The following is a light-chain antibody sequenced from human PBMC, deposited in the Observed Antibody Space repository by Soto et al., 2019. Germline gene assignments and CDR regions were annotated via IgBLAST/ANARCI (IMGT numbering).Light chain of an antibody. CDR2: DAS. V-gene: IGKV1-5*01. J-gene: IGKJ4*01. Sequence: DIQMTQSPSTLSASVGDRVTITCRASQSISSWLAWYQQKPGKAPKLLIYDASSLESGVPSRFSGSGSGTEFTLTISSLQPDDFATYYCQQYNSYPTFGGGTK. CDR3: QQYNSYPT. CDR1: QSISSW.